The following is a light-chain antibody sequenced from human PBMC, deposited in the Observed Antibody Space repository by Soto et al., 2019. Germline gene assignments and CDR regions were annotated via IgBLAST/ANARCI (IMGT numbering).Light chain of an antibody. V-gene: IGLV2-8*01. CDR1: KNDIGVYDF. Sequence: QSALTQPPSASGSPGQSVTISCTGTKNDIGVYDFVSWYQHHPGKAPRLIIYEVVQRPSGVPDRFSGSKSGNTASLTVSGLQAADEADYYCCSYAGSSTCYVFGTGTKLTVL. J-gene: IGLJ1*01. CDR3: CSYAGSSTCYV. CDR2: EVV.